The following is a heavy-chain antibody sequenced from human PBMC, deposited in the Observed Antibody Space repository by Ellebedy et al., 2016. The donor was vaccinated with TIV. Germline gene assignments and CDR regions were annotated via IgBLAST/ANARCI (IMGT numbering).Heavy chain of an antibody. CDR3: TTAYYDRHSPD. V-gene: IGHV3-15*01. J-gene: IGHJ4*02. D-gene: IGHD3-3*01. CDR2: IKSKTDGGTT. CDR1: GFTFSNAW. Sequence: GESLKISCAASGFTFSNAWMSWVRQAPGKGLEWVGRIKSKTDGGTTDYAAPVKGRFTISRDDSKNTLYLQMNSLKTEDTAVYYCTTAYYDRHSPDWGQGTLVTVSS.